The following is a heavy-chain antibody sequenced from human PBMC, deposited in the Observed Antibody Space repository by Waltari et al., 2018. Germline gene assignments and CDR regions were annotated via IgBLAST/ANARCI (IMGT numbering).Heavy chain of an antibody. Sequence: EVQLVESGGGLVQPGGSLRLSCAASGFSFSSYWMSWVRQAPGKGLEWLASIKQDGSDKHYMDSVRGRFTISRDNAKKSLYLEMNRLIDDDTAVYYCASVRSGWDFWGQGTLVTVSS. V-gene: IGHV3-7*02. J-gene: IGHJ4*02. CDR1: GFSFSSYW. CDR3: ASVRSGWDF. CDR2: IKQDGSDK. D-gene: IGHD6-19*01.